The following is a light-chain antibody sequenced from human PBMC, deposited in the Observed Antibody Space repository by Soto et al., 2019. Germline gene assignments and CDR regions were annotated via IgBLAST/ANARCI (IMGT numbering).Light chain of an antibody. Sequence: DIQMTQSPSSLSASVGDRVTNTCRASQNISTYLNWYQQRLGKAHEVMIYAASSLQSGVPSRFSGSGSGTDFTLTISSLQPEDFAIYYCQQTYISRAFGQGTQVEIK. CDR1: QNISTY. V-gene: IGKV1-39*01. CDR2: AAS. J-gene: IGKJ1*01. CDR3: QQTYISRA.